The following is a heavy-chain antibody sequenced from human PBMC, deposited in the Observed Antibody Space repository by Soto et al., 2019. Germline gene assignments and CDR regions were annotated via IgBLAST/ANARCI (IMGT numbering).Heavy chain of an antibody. J-gene: IGHJ4*02. D-gene: IGHD3-22*01. CDR3: ARESTDRSGYPFDY. CDR2: ISKDGTNE. Sequence: GGSLRLSCAASGFTFSTYILHWDRQAPGKGLEWVALISKDGTNEYYADSVKGRFTISRDNSKNTLYLQMNSLRLEDTAVYYCARESTDRSGYPFDYWGQGTPVTVSS. V-gene: IGHV3-30-3*01. CDR1: GFTFSTYI.